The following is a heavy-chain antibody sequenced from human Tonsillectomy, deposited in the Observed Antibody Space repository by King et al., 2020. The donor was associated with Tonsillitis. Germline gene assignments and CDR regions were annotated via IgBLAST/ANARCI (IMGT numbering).Heavy chain of an antibody. CDR2: ISSNGGST. CDR1: GFTFSSYA. CDR3: TRLAGWLRRSYSFVI. J-gene: IGHJ3*02. Sequence: VQLVESGGGLVQPGGSLRLSCAASGFTFSSYAMHWVRQAPGKGLEYVSAISSNGGSTYYANSVKGRFTISRDNSKNTLYLQMGSLRAEDMAVYYCTRLAGWLRRSYSFVISGQGNLLTVSS. V-gene: IGHV3-64*01. D-gene: IGHD3-22*01.